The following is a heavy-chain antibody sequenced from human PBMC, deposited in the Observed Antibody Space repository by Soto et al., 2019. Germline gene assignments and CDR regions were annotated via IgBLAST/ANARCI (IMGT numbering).Heavy chain of an antibody. V-gene: IGHV3-53*01. CDR2: IYSGGNT. CDR1: GFTVSSNY. D-gene: IGHD5-18*01. CDR3: ARDAGGNSYGHFDY. J-gene: IGHJ4*02. Sequence: EVQLVESGGGLIQPGGSLRLSCAASGFTVSSNYMGWVRQAPGKGLEWVSIIYSGGNTYYADSVKGRFTISRDSSKNTMYLQMNSLRAEDTAVYYWARDAGGNSYGHFDYWGQGTLVTVSS.